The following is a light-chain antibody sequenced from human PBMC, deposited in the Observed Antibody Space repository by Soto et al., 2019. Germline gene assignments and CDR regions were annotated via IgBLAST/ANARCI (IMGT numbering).Light chain of an antibody. Sequence: EMVLTQTPGTLSVCPGETATRSCRASQSVYNNLAWYQHTPGQAPRLLSHGASTRAPGVPAKVSGSGSGTEFTLTISSLQAEDFAGYYCQQHDSWPRTFGQGTKVDIK. V-gene: IGKV3-15*01. CDR3: QQHDSWPRT. CDR2: GAS. J-gene: IGKJ1*01. CDR1: QSVYNN.